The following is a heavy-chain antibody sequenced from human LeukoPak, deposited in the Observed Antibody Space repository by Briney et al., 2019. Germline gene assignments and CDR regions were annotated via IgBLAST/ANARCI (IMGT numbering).Heavy chain of an antibody. CDR1: GGTFSSYA. CDR2: IIPIFGTA. V-gene: IGHV1-69*01. Sequence: GASVKVSCKASGGTFSSYAISWVRQAPGQGLEWMGGIIPIFGTANYAQKFQGRVTITADESTSTAYMELSSLRAEDTAVYYCARERDDVFDYWGQGTLVTVSS. J-gene: IGHJ4*02. D-gene: IGHD1-1*01. CDR3: ARERDDVFDY.